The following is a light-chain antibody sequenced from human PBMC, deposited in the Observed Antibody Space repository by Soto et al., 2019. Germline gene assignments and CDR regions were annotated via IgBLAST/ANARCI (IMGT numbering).Light chain of an antibody. Sequence: EIVLTQSPGTLSLSPGERATLSCRPSQSVSSNSLAWYQQKPSQAPRLLIYGASSRATGIPDRFSGSGSGTDFTLTINRLEPEDFAVYYCQQYANSPLTFGLGTKVEIK. CDR1: QSVSSNS. J-gene: IGKJ2*01. V-gene: IGKV3-20*01. CDR2: GAS. CDR3: QQYANSPLT.